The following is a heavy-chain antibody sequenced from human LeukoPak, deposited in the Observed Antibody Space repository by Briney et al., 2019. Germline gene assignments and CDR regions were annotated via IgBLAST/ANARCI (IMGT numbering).Heavy chain of an antibody. CDR1: GYTFTSYG. V-gene: IGHV1-18*01. CDR2: ISAYNGNT. Sequence: ASVKVSCKASGYTFTSYGISWVRQAPGQGLEWMGWISAYNGNTNYAQKLQGRVTMTTDTSTSTAYMELRSLRSDDTAVYYCARTTTYSSSPPPHFDYWGQGTLVTVSS. D-gene: IGHD6-6*01. CDR3: ARTTTYSSSPPPHFDY. J-gene: IGHJ4*02.